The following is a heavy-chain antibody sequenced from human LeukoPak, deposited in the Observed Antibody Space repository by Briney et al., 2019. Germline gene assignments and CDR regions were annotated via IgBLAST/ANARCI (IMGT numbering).Heavy chain of an antibody. V-gene: IGHV1-2*02. CDR2: INPNSGGT. CDR3: ARVVSYGDYVVGLGPVNYYYYYGMDV. Sequence: ASVKVSCKASGYTFTGYYMHWVRQAPGQGLEWMGWINPNSGGTNYAQKFQGRVTMTRDTSISTAYMELSRLRSDDTAVYYCARVVSYGDYVVGLGPVNYYYYYGMDVWGQGTTVTVSS. J-gene: IGHJ6*02. CDR1: GYTFTGYY. D-gene: IGHD4-17*01.